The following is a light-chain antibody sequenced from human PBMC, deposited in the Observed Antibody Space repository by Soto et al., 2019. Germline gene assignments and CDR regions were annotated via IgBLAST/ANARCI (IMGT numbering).Light chain of an antibody. CDR3: QQYDTWPSIT. J-gene: IGKJ5*01. CDR1: QSVRTK. CDR2: GAS. Sequence: EIVMSQSPATLSVSPGEGATLSCRASQSVRTKLAWYQQKAGQAPRLLIYGASTRATGGSDRFSGSGSGTEYTLTISSLQSEDFAVYYCQQYDTWPSITFGQGTRLEI. V-gene: IGKV3-15*01.